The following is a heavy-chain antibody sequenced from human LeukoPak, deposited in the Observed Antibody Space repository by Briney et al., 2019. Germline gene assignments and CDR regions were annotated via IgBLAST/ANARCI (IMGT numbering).Heavy chain of an antibody. CDR3: ARHSPDGYDY. Sequence: GGSLKISCKGSGYSINNYWIGWERQIPGKGLEWMGIIYPADSDIRYSPSFQGQVTISADKSISTAYLQWSSLEASDTAMYYCARHSPDGYDYWGQGTLVTVSS. V-gene: IGHV5-51*01. CDR2: IYPADSDI. CDR1: GYSINNYW. J-gene: IGHJ4*02. D-gene: IGHD5-24*01.